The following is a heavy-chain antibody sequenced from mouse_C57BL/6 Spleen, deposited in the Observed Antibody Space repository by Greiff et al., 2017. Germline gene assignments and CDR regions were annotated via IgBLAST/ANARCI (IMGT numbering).Heavy chain of an antibody. V-gene: IGHV1-26*01. CDR2: INPNNGGT. J-gene: IGHJ3*01. CDR1: GYTFTDYY. CDR3: ARGGSYDYDLQFAY. Sequence: EVQLQQSGPELVKPGASVKISCKASGYTFTDYYMNWVKQSHGKSLEWIGDINPNNGGTSYNQKFKGKATLTVVKSSSTAYMELRSLTSEDSAVYYCARGGSYDYDLQFAYWGQGTLVTVSA. D-gene: IGHD2-4*01.